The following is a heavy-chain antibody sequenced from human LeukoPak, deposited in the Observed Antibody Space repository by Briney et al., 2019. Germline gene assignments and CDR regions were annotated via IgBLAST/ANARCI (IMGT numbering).Heavy chain of an antibody. D-gene: IGHD3-3*01. V-gene: IGHV1-24*01. J-gene: IGHJ3*02. CDR1: GGTFSSYA. CDR3: ATQRVTIFGVVIIGAFDI. Sequence: ASVKVSCKASGGTFSSYAISWVRQAPGQGLEWMGGFDPEDGETIYAQKFQGRVTMTEDTSTDTAYMELSSLRSEDTAVYYCATQRVTIFGVVIIGAFDIWGQGTMVTVSS. CDR2: FDPEDGET.